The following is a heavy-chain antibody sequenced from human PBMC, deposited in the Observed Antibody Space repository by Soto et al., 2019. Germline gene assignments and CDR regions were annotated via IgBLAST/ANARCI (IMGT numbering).Heavy chain of an antibody. J-gene: IGHJ1*01. D-gene: IGHD1-26*01. V-gene: IGHV4-59*01. CDR1: GGSINGYY. CDR2: IYYSGST. CDR3: AREWDQYFQH. Sequence: QVQLQESGPGLVKPSETLSLTCTVSGGSINGYYWSWIRQPPGKGLEWIGYIYYSGSTNYNPSLKSRVTISVDRSKNQFSLKLSSVTAADTAVYYCAREWDQYFQHWGQGTLVTVSS.